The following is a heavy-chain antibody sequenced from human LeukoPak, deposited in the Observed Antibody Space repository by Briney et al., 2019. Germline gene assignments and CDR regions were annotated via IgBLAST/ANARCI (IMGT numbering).Heavy chain of an antibody. Sequence: SETLSLTCTVSGGSISSYYWSWIRQPAGKGLEWIGRIYTSGSTNYNPSLKSRVTMSVDTSKNQFSLRLSSVTAADTAVYYCARDLGDILTGYTWFDPWGQGTLVTVSS. V-gene: IGHV4-4*07. D-gene: IGHD3-9*01. CDR2: IYTSGST. J-gene: IGHJ5*02. CDR3: ARDLGDILTGYTWFDP. CDR1: GGSISSYY.